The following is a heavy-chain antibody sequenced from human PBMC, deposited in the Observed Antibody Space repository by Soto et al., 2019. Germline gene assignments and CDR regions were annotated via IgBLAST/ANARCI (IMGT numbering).Heavy chain of an antibody. CDR3: ARQRPTDGRWEFANYYGMDV. J-gene: IGHJ6*02. Sequence: PSETLSLTCAVYGGSFSAYYWSWVRQPPGKGLEWIGEIIHSESTKYNPSLKSRVTISVDTSKKQFSLKLSSVTAADTAVYYCARQRPTDGRWEFANYYGMDVWGQGTPVTVSS. CDR1: GGSFSAYY. V-gene: IGHV4-34*12. D-gene: IGHD1-26*01. CDR2: IIHSEST.